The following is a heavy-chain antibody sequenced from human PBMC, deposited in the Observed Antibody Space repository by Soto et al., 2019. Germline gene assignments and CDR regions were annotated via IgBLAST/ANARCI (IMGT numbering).Heavy chain of an antibody. D-gene: IGHD6-13*01. CDR3: AVRGANSWSRIDY. J-gene: IGHJ4*02. CDR1: GFTFSSYA. CDR2: ISGSGGTT. V-gene: IGHV3-23*01. Sequence: EVQLLESGGGLVQPGGSLRLSCAASGFTFSSYAMTWVRQAPGKGREWVSAISGSGGTTYYADCVKGRFSISRDNFKNTLSLQMNSLRAEDTAVYYCAVRGANSWSRIDYWGQGTLVTVSS.